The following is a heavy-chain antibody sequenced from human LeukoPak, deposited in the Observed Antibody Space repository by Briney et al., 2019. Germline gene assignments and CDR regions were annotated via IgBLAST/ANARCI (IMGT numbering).Heavy chain of an antibody. CDR2: IYPGDSDN. CDR3: GRPHYYYYYMDV. Sequence: ESLKISCKGSGYSFTNYWFVWVLQMPGKGLERMVIIYPGDSDNRYSPSFQGQVTISADKSISTAYLQWISLKASDTAMYYCGRPHYYYYYMDVWGKGTTVTVSS. CDR1: GYSFTNYW. V-gene: IGHV5-51*01. J-gene: IGHJ6*03.